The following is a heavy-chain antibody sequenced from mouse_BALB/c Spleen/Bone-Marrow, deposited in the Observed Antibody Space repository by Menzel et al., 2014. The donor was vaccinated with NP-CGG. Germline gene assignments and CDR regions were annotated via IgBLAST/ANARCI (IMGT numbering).Heavy chain of an antibody. J-gene: IGHJ3*01. D-gene: IGHD1-1*01. V-gene: IGHV14-3*02. Sequence: EVMLVESGAELVKPGASVKLSCTASGFNIKDTYMHWVKQRPEQGLEWIGRIDPANGNTKYDPKFQGKATITADTSSNTAYLQLSSLTSEDTAVHYCAKYYYGNSLFAYWGQGTLVTVSA. CDR2: IDPANGNT. CDR1: GFNIKDTY. CDR3: AKYYYGNSLFAY.